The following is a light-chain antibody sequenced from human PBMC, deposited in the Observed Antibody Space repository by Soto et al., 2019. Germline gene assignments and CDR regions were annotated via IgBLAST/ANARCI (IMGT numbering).Light chain of an antibody. CDR2: DAS. J-gene: IGKJ1*01. CDR3: QQRSNWPWT. Sequence: EIVLTQSPATLSLSPGERATLSCRASQSVSSYLAWYQQKPGQAPRLLIYDASNRVTGIPARISGSGSGTDFTLTISSLEPEDFAVYYCQQRSNWPWTFGQGTKVEIK. V-gene: IGKV3-11*01. CDR1: QSVSSY.